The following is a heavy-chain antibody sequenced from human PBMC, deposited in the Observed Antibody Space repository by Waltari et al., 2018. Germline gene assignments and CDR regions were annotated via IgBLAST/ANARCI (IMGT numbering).Heavy chain of an antibody. Sequence: QVQLVQSGAEVKKPGASVKVSCKASGYTFTSYYMHWVRQAPGQGLEWMGIINPSGGRTSYAQKFQGRVTMTRDTSTSTVYMELSSLRSEDTAVYYCARGGRISRLENWFDPWGQGTLVTVSS. CDR1: GYTFTSYY. V-gene: IGHV1-46*01. J-gene: IGHJ5*02. D-gene: IGHD6-25*01. CDR3: ARGGRISRLENWFDP. CDR2: INPSGGRT.